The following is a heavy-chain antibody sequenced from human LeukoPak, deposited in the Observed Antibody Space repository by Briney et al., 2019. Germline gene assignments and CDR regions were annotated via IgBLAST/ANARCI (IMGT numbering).Heavy chain of an antibody. CDR3: AREEITMIVVPYDAFDI. V-gene: IGHV1-69*05. J-gene: IGHJ3*02. CDR2: IIPIFGTA. D-gene: IGHD3-22*01. Sequence: SVKVSCKASGGTFSSYAISWVRQAPGQGLEWMGGIIPIFGTANYAQKFQGRVTITTDESTSTAYVELSSLRSEDTAVYYCAREEITMIVVPYDAFDIWGQGTMVTVSS. CDR1: GGTFSSYA.